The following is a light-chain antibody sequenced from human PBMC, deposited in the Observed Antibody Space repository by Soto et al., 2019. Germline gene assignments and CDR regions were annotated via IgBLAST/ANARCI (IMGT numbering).Light chain of an antibody. CDR1: QSISSS. V-gene: IGKV1-39*01. Sequence: DIQMTQSPSSLSASVGDRVTITCRASQSISSSLNWYQQKPGKAPKLLIYAASSLQSGVPSRFIGSGSGTDFTLTISRLQPEDFATYYCQQSYSTPSITFGQGTRLEIK. J-gene: IGKJ5*01. CDR2: AAS. CDR3: QQSYSTPSIT.